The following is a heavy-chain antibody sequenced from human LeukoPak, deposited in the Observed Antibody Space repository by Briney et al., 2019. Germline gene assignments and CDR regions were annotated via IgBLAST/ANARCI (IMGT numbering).Heavy chain of an antibody. Sequence: GGSLRLSCAASRFTLSNFWMHWVRQAPGKGLVWVSRINTDGTNTNYADSVKGRLTISRDNAKNTLYLQVNSLRAEDTAVYYCARVRRYYDTTGSDDAFDIWGQGTMVTVSS. J-gene: IGHJ3*02. CDR2: INTDGTNT. CDR3: ARVRRYYDTTGSDDAFDI. V-gene: IGHV3-74*01. CDR1: RFTLSNFW. D-gene: IGHD3-22*01.